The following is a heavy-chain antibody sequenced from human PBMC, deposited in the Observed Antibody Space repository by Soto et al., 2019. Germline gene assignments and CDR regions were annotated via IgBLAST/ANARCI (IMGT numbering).Heavy chain of an antibody. CDR1: GYTFTSYG. Sequence: GASVKVSCKTSGYTFTSYGITWVRQAPGQGLEWMGWITTDKGKTTYAQKFQGRVTMTTDTSTSTAYMELRSLRSDDTAVYYCATRSPAFDDWGQGTLVNVSS. J-gene: IGHJ4*02. CDR3: ATRSPAFDD. V-gene: IGHV1-18*01. CDR2: ITTDKGKT.